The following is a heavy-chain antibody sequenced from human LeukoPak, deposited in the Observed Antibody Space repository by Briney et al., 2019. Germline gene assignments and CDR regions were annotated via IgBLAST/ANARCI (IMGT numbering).Heavy chain of an antibody. V-gene: IGHV3-30*03. CDR1: GFTFSSYG. J-gene: IGHJ5*02. D-gene: IGHD3-22*01. CDR2: ISYDGSYK. CDR3: ARALTYYYDSSGYYNENWFDP. Sequence: SGGSLRLSCAASGFTFSSYGMHWVRQAPGKGLEWVALISYDGSYKYYADSVKGRFTISRDNSKNTLYLQMNSLRTEDTAVYYCARALTYYYDSSGYYNENWFDPWGQGTLVTVSS.